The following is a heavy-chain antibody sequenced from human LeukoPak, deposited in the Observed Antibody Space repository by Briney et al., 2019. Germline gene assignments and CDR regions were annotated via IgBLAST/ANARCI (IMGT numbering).Heavy chain of an antibody. CDR1: GFTFSSYE. CDR3: AKDREVVGYYDSSGYYPDY. Sequence: GGSLRLSCAASGFTFSSYEMNWVRQAPGKGLEWVSYISSSGSTIYYADSVKGRFTISRDNAKNTLYLQMNSLRAEDTAVYYCAKDREVVGYYDSSGYYPDYWGQGTLVTVSS. CDR2: ISSSGSTI. J-gene: IGHJ4*02. D-gene: IGHD3-22*01. V-gene: IGHV3-48*03.